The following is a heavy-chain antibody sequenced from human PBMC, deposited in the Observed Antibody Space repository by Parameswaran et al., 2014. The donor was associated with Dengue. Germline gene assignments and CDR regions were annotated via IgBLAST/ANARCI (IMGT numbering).Heavy chain of an antibody. CDR3: ARLTTGTYGYGMDV. Sequence: VRQMPGKGLEWIGSIYYSGSTYYNPSLKSRVTISVDTSKNQFSLKLSSVTAADTAVYYCARLTTGTYGYGMDVWGPRGPRSP. D-gene: IGHD1-1*01. CDR2: IYYSGST. V-gene: IGHV4-39*01. J-gene: IGHJ6*01.